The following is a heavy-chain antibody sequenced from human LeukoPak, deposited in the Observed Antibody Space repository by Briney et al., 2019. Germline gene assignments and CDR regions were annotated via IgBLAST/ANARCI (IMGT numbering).Heavy chain of an antibody. D-gene: IGHD3-22*01. V-gene: IGHV3-9*01. J-gene: IGHJ4*02. CDR2: ISWNSGSI. CDR3: VRDSHYYDSSGHHGPFDY. Sequence: GGSLRLSCAASGFTFGDYAIHWVRQAPGKGLEWVSVISWNSGSIDYADSVKGRFTISRDNAKNSLSLQMNSLRPEDTASYYCVRDSHYYDSSGHHGPFDYWGQGTLVTVSS. CDR1: GFTFGDYA.